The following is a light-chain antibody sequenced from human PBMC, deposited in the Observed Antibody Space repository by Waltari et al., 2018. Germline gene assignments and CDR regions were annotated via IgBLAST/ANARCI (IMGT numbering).Light chain of an antibody. CDR1: ESVRSY. Sequence: EIVLTQSPATLSLSPGEGATLSCRASESVRSYLAWYQQQPGQAPRLLIYDASNRASGIPARFSGSGSGTDFSLSISSLEPEDFATYYCQQTFSIPRSSFGQGTKLEIK. V-gene: IGKV3-11*01. CDR2: DAS. J-gene: IGKJ2*01. CDR3: QQTFSIPRSS.